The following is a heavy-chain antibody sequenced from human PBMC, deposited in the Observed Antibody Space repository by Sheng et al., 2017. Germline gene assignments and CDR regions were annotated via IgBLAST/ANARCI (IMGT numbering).Heavy chain of an antibody. V-gene: IGHV4-39*07. J-gene: IGHJ5*02. CDR3: ARGTWNYWFDT. Sequence: QVQLQESGPGLVKPSETLSLTCTVSGASMSSSSYQWGWIRQPPGKGLEWIGSIYYSGNTYYNPSLKSRVTISVDTSKNQFSLKLSSVTAADTAVYYCARGTWNYWFDTWGQGTLVIVSS. CDR1: GASMSSSSYQ. D-gene: IGHD1-7*01. CDR2: IYYSGNT.